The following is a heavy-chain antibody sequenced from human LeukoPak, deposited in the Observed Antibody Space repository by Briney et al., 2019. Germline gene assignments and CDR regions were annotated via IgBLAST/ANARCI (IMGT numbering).Heavy chain of an antibody. CDR3: ARGGDRYYYDSSGQGFDY. CDR1: GYTFTSYY. CDR2: INPTGSST. Sequence: GASVKVSCKTSGYTFTSYYMHWVRQAPGQGLEWTGVINPTGSSTNYAEKFQGRVTMTRDTSTSTAYMELSSLRSEDTAVYYCARGGDRYYYDSSGQGFDYWGQGTLVTVSS. D-gene: IGHD3-22*01. J-gene: IGHJ4*02. V-gene: IGHV1-46*01.